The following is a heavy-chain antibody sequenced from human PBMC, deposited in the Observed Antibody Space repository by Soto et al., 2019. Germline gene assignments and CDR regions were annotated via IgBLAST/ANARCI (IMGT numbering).Heavy chain of an antibody. D-gene: IGHD3-9*01. CDR1: GFTFSSYA. J-gene: IGHJ4*02. CDR2: ILYDGSNK. V-gene: IGHV3-30-3*01. Sequence: SLRLACAASGFTFSSYAMQWVRQAAGGGRGWVAVILYDGSNKYYADSVKGRFTISRDNSKNTLYLQMNSLRAEDTAVYYCARDFGTVFRYLDPGVDFDYWGQGTLVTVSS. CDR3: ARDFGTVFRYLDPGVDFDY.